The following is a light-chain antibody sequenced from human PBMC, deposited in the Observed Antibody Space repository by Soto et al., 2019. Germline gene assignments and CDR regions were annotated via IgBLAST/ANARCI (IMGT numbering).Light chain of an antibody. CDR1: QSISTW. CDR3: QHYYNYPWT. J-gene: IGKJ1*01. Sequence: DIQMTQSPSSLSAYVGDRVSITCRASQSISTWLAWYQQQPGGAPRLLIYDASSLQSGVPSRFSGNGSGTEFTLTISSLQPDDFSSYYCQHYYNYPWTFGQGTKVYIK. V-gene: IGKV1-5*01. CDR2: DAS.